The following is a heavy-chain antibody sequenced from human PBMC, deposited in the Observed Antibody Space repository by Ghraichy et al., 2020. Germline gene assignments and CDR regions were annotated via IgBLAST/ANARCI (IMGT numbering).Heavy chain of an antibody. D-gene: IGHD7-27*01. CDR3: AKALGASAFDI. V-gene: IGHV3-23*01. J-gene: IGHJ3*02. Sequence: GGSLRLSCTASGFTFSTYTMTWVRQSPGKGLDWVSDIWPSGTTTYYADSVKGRFTFSRDNSKNTLYLQMSSLRAEDTAMYYCAKALGASAFDIWGQGTMVTVSS. CDR1: GFTFSTYT. CDR2: IWPSGTTT.